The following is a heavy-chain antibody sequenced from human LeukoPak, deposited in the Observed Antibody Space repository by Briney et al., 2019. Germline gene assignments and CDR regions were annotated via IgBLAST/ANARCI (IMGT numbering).Heavy chain of an antibody. V-gene: IGHV1-24*01. Sequence: ASVKVSCKVSAYTLTELSMHWVRQAPGKGLEWMGGFDPEDGETIYAQKFQGRVTMTEDTSTDTAYMELSSLRSEDTAVYYCATGQGYSSGWVFDYWGQGTLVTVSS. J-gene: IGHJ4*02. CDR1: AYTLTELS. CDR2: FDPEDGET. CDR3: ATGQGYSSGWVFDY. D-gene: IGHD6-19*01.